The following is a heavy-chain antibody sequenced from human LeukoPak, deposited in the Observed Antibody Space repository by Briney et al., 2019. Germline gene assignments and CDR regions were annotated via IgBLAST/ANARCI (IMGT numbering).Heavy chain of an antibody. CDR3: ARGSRAPVEPPAY. CDR1: GFTFSSYS. V-gene: IGHV3-48*01. J-gene: IGHJ4*02. Sequence: QSGGSLRLSCAVSGFTFSSYSMNWVRQAPGKGLEWVSYISSSSSTIYYADSVKGRFTISRDNAKHSLYLQMNSLRAEDTAVYYCARGSRAPVEPPAYWGQGTLVTVSS. D-gene: IGHD3-10*01. CDR2: ISSSSSTI.